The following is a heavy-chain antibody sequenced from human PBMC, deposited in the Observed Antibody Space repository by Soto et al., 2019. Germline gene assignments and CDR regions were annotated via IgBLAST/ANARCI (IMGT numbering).Heavy chain of an antibody. CDR3: ASTFMITFGGVIATHYYYYGMDV. Sequence: SVKVSCKASGGTFSSDAISWVRQPPGQGLEWMGGIIPIFGTANYAQKFQGRVTITADESTSTAYMELSSLRSEDTAVYYCASTFMITFGGVIATHYYYYGMDVWGQ. CDR1: GGTFSSDA. V-gene: IGHV1-69*13. CDR2: IIPIFGTA. D-gene: IGHD3-16*02. J-gene: IGHJ6*02.